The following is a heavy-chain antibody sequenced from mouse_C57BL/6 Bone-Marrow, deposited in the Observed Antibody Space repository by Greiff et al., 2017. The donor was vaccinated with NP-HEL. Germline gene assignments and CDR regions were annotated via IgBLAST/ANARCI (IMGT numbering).Heavy chain of an antibody. D-gene: IGHD4-1*01. CDR2: INPGSGGT. CDR3: ARDWSFDY. V-gene: IGHV1-54*01. J-gene: IGHJ2*01. CDR1: GYAFTNYL. Sequence: VQLQQSGAELVRPGTSVKVSCKASGYAFTNYLIEWVKQRPGQGLEWIGVINPGSGGTNYNENFNGKATLTADKSSSPAYMQLSSLTEEDSAVYFCARDWSFDYWGKSTPLTVSS.